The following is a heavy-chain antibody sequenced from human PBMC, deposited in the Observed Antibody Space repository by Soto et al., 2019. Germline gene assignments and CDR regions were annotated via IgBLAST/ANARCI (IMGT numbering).Heavy chain of an antibody. V-gene: IGHV4-59*12. Sequence: SETLSLTCTVSGGSIGSYYWSWIRQPPGKGLEWIGYIYYSGSTNYNPSLKSRVTISVDTSKNQFSLKLSSVTAADTAVYYCARAAPRYCSGGSCYSGSDYWGQGTLVTVSS. J-gene: IGHJ4*02. CDR2: IYYSGST. CDR1: GGSIGSYY. D-gene: IGHD2-15*01. CDR3: ARAAPRYCSGGSCYSGSDY.